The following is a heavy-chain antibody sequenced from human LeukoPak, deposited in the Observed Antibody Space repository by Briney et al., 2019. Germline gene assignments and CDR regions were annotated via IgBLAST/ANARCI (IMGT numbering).Heavy chain of an antibody. CDR2: ISSSSSYI. CDR1: GFTFSSYS. Sequence: GGSLRLSCADSGFTFSSYSMNWVRQAPGKGLEWVSSISSSSSYIYYADSVKGRFTISGDNAKNSLYLQMNSLRAEDTAVYYCATDKAIAVAGTNYYYYGMDVWGQGTTVTVSS. V-gene: IGHV3-21*01. D-gene: IGHD6-19*01. CDR3: ATDKAIAVAGTNYYYYGMDV. J-gene: IGHJ6*02.